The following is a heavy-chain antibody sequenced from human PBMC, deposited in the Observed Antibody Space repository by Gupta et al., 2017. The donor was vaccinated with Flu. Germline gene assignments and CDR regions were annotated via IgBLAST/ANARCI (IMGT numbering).Heavy chain of an antibody. Sequence: VHLVESGGGLGQPGGSLRLSCLASGFTFNNYEMNWVRQAPGKGLEWVSYIDRSGSTIYYADSVKGRFTISRDNAKNSLYLQMNSLRVEDTSIYYCARFVVVVAANGALINYFDSWGQGALVTVSS. D-gene: IGHD2-15*01. CDR2: IDRSGSTI. CDR3: ARFVVVVAANGALINYFDS. J-gene: IGHJ4*02. CDR1: GFTFNNYE. V-gene: IGHV3-48*03.